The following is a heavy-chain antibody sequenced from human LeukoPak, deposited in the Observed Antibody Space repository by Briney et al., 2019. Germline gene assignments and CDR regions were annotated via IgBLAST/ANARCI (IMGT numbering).Heavy chain of an antibody. CDR3: ARVPSSAHQLFSSDY. D-gene: IGHD3-10*01. CDR2: INPNTGDT. Sequence: ASVKVSCTASGYTFTGYHMHWVRQAPGQGLEWMGWINPNTGDTNYAQKFQGRVTMTRDTSISAAYMDLTSLTTDDTAVYYCARVPSSAHQLFSSDYWGQGTLVTVSS. J-gene: IGHJ4*02. V-gene: IGHV1-2*02. CDR1: GYTFTGYH.